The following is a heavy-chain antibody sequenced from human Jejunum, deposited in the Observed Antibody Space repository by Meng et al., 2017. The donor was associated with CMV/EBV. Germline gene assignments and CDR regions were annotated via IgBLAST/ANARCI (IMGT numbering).Heavy chain of an antibody. V-gene: IGHV4-61*08. J-gene: IGHJ6*02. CDR2: ISYSGNT. CDR1: SLSSDDYY. CDR3: ARGWADIRLSGVMDV. Sequence: SLSSDDYYWSWVRLPPGKGLEWTAYISYSGNTNSKPSLKSRVSISVDAAKNQFSLRLRSVTAADTAVYYCARGWADIRLSGVMDVWGPGTTVTVSS. D-gene: IGHD2/OR15-2a*01.